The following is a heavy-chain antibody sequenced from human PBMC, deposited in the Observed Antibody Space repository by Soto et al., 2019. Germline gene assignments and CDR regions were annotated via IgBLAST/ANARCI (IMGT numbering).Heavy chain of an antibody. CDR3: ARGLQLNYYYYYGMDV. V-gene: IGHV4-59*01. D-gene: IGHD6-6*01. CDR2: IYYSGIT. CDR1: GGSISSYY. J-gene: IGHJ6*02. Sequence: SETLSLTCTVSGGSISSYYWSWIRQPPGKGLEWIGYIYYSGITNYNPSLKSRVTISVDTSKNQFSLKLSSVTAADTAVYYCARGLQLNYYYYYGMDVWGQGTTLTV.